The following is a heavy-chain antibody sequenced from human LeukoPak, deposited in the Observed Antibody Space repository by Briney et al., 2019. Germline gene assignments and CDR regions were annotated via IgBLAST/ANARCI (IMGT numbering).Heavy chain of an antibody. V-gene: IGHV1-69*17. CDR3: ARDPPRIVGTTTADP. CDR2: IIPIFGIA. J-gene: IGHJ5*02. Sequence: SSVNVSCKASVGTFRSYIIRSVRQPPGRGLEWLGGIIPIFGIANYAQKFQGRVTITADKSTSTAYMELRSLRSEDTAVYYCARDPPRIVGTTTADPWGQGTLVTVSS. CDR1: VGTFRSYI. D-gene: IGHD1-1*01.